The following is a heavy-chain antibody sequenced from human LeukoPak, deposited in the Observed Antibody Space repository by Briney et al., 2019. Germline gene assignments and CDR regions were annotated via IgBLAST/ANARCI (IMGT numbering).Heavy chain of an antibody. Sequence: GGSRRLSCAASGFTFSDYWMHWVRQAPGEGLVWVSRIDSDGSSTSNADSVKGRFTISRDNAKNTVYLQMNSLRAEDTAVYYCARGFTIFGVVNDAFDIWGQGTMVTVSS. J-gene: IGHJ3*02. CDR3: ARGFTIFGVVNDAFDI. D-gene: IGHD3-3*01. CDR2: IDSDGSST. V-gene: IGHV3-74*01. CDR1: GFTFSDYW.